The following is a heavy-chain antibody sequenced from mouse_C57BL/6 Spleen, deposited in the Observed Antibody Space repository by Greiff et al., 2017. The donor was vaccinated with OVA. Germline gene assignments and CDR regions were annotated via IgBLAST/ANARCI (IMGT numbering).Heavy chain of an antibody. J-gene: IGHJ2*01. CDR1: GFTLSSYA. V-gene: IGHV5-4*01. D-gene: IGHD2-2*01. CDR2: ISDGGSYT. Sequence: EVQGVESGGGLVKPGGSLKLSCAASGFTLSSYAMSWVRQTPEKRLEWVATISDGGSYTYYPDNVKGRFTISRDNAKNNLYLQMSHLKSEDTAMYYCARGVTTVDYWGQGTTLTVSS. CDR3: ARGVTTVDY.